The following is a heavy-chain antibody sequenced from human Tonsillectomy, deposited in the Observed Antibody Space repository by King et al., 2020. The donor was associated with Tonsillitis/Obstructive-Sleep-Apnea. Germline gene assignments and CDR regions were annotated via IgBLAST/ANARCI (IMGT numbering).Heavy chain of an antibody. CDR2: IKSKTDGGTT. D-gene: IGHD3-22*01. CDR1: GFTFSNAW. V-gene: IGHV3-15*07. J-gene: IGHJ3*02. CDR3: TTDRTVVVDAFDI. Sequence: VQLVESGGGLVKPGGSLRLSCAASGFTFSNAWMNWVRQAPGKGLEWVGRIKSKTDGGTTDYAAPVKGRFTISRDDSKNTLYLQMNSLKTEDTAVYYCTTDRTVVVDAFDIWGQGTMVTVSS.